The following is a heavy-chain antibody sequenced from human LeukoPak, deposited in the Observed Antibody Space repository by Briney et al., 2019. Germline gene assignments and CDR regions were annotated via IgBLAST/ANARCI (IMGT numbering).Heavy chain of an antibody. CDR2: LRGDGDT. CDR1: GFTFSSYA. V-gene: IGHV3-23*01. Sequence: PSGGSLRLSCAASGFTFSSYAMSWVRQAPARGLEWVSSLRGDGDTFYADSVKGRFTISRDNPKNTVYLQMDSLRAEDTAVYYCANEIRPNDHWGQGTLVTVSS. J-gene: IGHJ4*02. CDR3: ANEIRPNDH.